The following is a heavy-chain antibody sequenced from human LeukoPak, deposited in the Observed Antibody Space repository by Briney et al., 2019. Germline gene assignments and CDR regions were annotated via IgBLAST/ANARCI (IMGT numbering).Heavy chain of an antibody. CDR2: INPNSGGT. D-gene: IGHD2-2*01. CDR3: ARVLPHCSSTSCYWSRYNWFDP. Sequence: ASVKVPCKASGYTFTGYYMHWVRQAPGQGLEWMGRINPNSGGTNYAQKFQGRVTMTRDTSISTAYMELSRLRSDDTAVYYCARVLPHCSSTSCYWSRYNWFDPWGQGTLVTVSS. V-gene: IGHV1-2*06. J-gene: IGHJ5*02. CDR1: GYTFTGYY.